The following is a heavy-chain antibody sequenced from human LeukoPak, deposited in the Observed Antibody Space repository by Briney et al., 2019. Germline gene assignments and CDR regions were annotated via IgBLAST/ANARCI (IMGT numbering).Heavy chain of an antibody. D-gene: IGHD3-22*01. CDR2: ISSSSSYI. CDR1: GFTFSSYT. V-gene: IGHV3-21*01. J-gene: IGHJ4*02. Sequence: GGSLRLSCAASGFTFSSYTMNRVRQAPGKGLEWVSSISSSSSYIYYADSVKGRFTISRDNAKNSLYLQMNSLRAEDTAVYYCVDDSSGYYAYWGQGTLVTVSS. CDR3: VDDSSGYYAY.